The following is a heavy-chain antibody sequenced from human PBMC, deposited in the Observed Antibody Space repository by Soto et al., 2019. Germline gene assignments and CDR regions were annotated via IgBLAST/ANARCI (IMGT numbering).Heavy chain of an antibody. D-gene: IGHD1-20*01. CDR1: GLTFNIYA. V-gene: IGHV3-23*01. J-gene: IGHJ4*02. CDR3: ATVHNTSRSFDY. CDR2: TGATGRTT. Sequence: GGSLRLSCAASGLTFNIYAMTWVRQAPGKGLEWVSTTGATGRTTYYADSVKGRFTVPRDNSKNTLDLHMSSLRAEDTAVYYCATVHNTSRSFDYWGQGTLVTVSS.